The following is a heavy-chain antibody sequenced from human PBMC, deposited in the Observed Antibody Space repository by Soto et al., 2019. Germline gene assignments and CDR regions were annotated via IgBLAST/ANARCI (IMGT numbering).Heavy chain of an antibody. CDR3: AREWF. CDR1: GFTFSNYW. V-gene: IGHV3-7*01. J-gene: IGHJ4*02. D-gene: IGHD3-22*01. Sequence: GGSLRLSSAASGFTFSNYWMSWVRQAPGKGLQWVANIKQDGSEKYYVDSVKGRFTISRDNAKNSLYLQMNSLRAEDTAVYYCAREWFWGQGTLVTVSS. CDR2: IKQDGSEK.